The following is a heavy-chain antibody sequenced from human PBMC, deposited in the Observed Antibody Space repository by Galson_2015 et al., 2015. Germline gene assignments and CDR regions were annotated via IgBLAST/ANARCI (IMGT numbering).Heavy chain of an antibody. CDR3: ASLSPSLAYYYYMDV. Sequence: SVKVSCKASGGTFSSYAISWVRQAPGQGLEWMGGIIPIFGTANYAQKFQGRVTITADESTSTAYMELSSLRSEDTAVYYCASLSPSLAYYYYMDVWGKGTTVTVSS. CDR2: IIPIFGTA. CDR1: GGTFSSYA. J-gene: IGHJ6*03. V-gene: IGHV1-69*13.